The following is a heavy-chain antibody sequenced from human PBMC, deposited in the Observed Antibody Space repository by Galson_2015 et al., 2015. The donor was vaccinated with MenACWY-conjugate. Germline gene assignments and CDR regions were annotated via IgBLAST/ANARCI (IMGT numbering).Heavy chain of an antibody. V-gene: IGHV5-51*01. D-gene: IGHD1-26*01. Sequence: QSGAEVTKPGESLTISCPGSGYSFTHYWIAWVRQMPGKGLEWMGLISPDDSNTRYSPAFQGQVTISADRSISTAYLQWNTLQASDTAIYYCARHPPGGRGMDVWGQGTTVTVSS. CDR3: ARHPPGGRGMDV. CDR2: ISPDDSNT. J-gene: IGHJ6*02. CDR1: GYSFTHYW.